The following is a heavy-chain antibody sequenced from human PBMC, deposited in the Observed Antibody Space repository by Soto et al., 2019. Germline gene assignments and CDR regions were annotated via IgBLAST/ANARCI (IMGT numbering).Heavy chain of an antibody. CDR3: ARQQAMDY. J-gene: IGHJ4*02. CDR2: FDPEDGET. D-gene: IGHD1-1*01. V-gene: IGHV1-24*01. Sequence: ASVKVSCKVSGYTLTELSMHWVRQAPGKGLEWMGGFDPEDGETIYAQNFQGRVTMTKNTSITTAYMELNSLKSEDTAVYYCARQQAMDYWGQGTLVTVSS. CDR1: GYTLTELS.